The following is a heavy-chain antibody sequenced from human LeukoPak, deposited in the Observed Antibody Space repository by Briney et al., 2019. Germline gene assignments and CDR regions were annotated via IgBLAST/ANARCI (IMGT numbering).Heavy chain of an antibody. CDR2: ISPSGSIS. CDR3: ARDLDWGAFDA. D-gene: IGHD3-9*01. Sequence: GGSLRLSCTVSGFTVSSNSMSWVRQAPGKGLEWVSGISPSGSISYYADSVKGRFTISRDNSKNTVSLQMNSLRAEDTALYYCARDLDWGAFDAWGQGTLVTVSS. CDR1: GFTVSSNS. J-gene: IGHJ5*02. V-gene: IGHV3-23*01.